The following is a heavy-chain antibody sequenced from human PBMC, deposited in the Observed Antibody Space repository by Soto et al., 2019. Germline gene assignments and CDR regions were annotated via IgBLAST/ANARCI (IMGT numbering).Heavy chain of an antibody. CDR2: INPKFGDT. CDR3: ARNMDYYYGRGSGNGHGV. V-gene: IGHV1-2*02. J-gene: IGHJ6*02. Sequence: QVQLVQSGAEVKEPGDSVRVSCEASGYTFTAYYIHWVRQAPGQGLGWMGWINPKFGDTTYAQDFQGRVSMTRDMFISTVYMELSSLTSDDTAIYYCARNMDYYYGRGSGNGHGVWGQGTTVTVFS. D-gene: IGHD3-10*02. CDR1: GYTFTAYY.